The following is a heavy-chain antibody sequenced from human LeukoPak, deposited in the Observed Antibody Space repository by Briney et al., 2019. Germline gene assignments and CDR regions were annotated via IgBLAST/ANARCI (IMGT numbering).Heavy chain of an antibody. CDR2: ISSSGSTI. D-gene: IGHD3-10*01. CDR1: GFTFSSYE. V-gene: IGHV3-48*03. CDR3: ARDRMVRGAPAPYFDY. Sequence: GGSLRLSCAASGFTFSSYEVNWVRQAPGKGLEWVSYISSSGSTIYYADSVKGRFTISRDNAKNSLYLQMNSLRAEDTAVYYCARDRMVRGAPAPYFDYWGQGTLVTVSS. J-gene: IGHJ4*02.